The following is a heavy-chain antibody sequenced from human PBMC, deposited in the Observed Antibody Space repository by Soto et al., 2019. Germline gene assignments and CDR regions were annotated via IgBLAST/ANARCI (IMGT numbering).Heavy chain of an antibody. CDR3: ARDILYDYISYYYYYMDV. CDR2: IKQDGSEK. J-gene: IGHJ6*03. D-gene: IGHD3-16*01. Sequence: EVQLVESGGGLVQPGGSRRLSCAASGFTFSSYWMSWVRQAPGKGLEWVANIKQDGSEKYYVDSVKGRFTISRDNAKNSLYLQMNSLRAEDTAVYYCARDILYDYISYYYYYMDVWGKGTTVTVSS. V-gene: IGHV3-7*01. CDR1: GFTFSSYW.